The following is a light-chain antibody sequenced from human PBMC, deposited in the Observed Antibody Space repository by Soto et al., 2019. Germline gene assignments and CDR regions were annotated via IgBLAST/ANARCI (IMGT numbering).Light chain of an antibody. CDR1: QSVGSN. Sequence: EIVLTQSPATLSVSPGERVTLSCRASQSVGSNLAWYRQKPGQAPRLVIYGASTRATGIPARFSGSGSGTDFTLTISSLQSEDFAVYYCQQYNNWPLAWTFGQGTKVDIK. J-gene: IGKJ1*01. CDR3: QQYNNWPLAWT. CDR2: GAS. V-gene: IGKV3-15*01.